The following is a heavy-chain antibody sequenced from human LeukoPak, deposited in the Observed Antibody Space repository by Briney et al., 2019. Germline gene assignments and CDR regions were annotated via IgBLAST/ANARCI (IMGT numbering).Heavy chain of an antibody. CDR2: ISSSGSTI. D-gene: IGHD5-12*01. Sequence: GGSLRLSCAASGFTFSDYYMSWIRQAPGRGLEGVSYISSSGSTIYYADSVKGRFTISRDNTKNSLYLQMNSLRAEDTAVYYCASPESGYEPFGYYYMDVWGKGTTVTVSS. CDR1: GFTFSDYY. V-gene: IGHV3-11*04. J-gene: IGHJ6*03. CDR3: ASPESGYEPFGYYYMDV.